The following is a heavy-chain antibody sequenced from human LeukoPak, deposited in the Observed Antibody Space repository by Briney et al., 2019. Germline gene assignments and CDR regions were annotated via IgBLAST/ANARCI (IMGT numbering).Heavy chain of an antibody. J-gene: IGHJ4*02. D-gene: IGHD3-10*01. CDR3: AKDPGMVRGHRAY. CDR1: RFTFSSYA. Sequence: GGSLRLSCAASRFTFSSYAMSWVRQAPGKGLEWVSAISGSGGSTYYADSVKGRFTISRDNSKNTLYLQMNSLRAEDTAVYYCAKDPGMVRGHRAYWGQGTLVTVSS. V-gene: IGHV3-23*01. CDR2: ISGSGGST.